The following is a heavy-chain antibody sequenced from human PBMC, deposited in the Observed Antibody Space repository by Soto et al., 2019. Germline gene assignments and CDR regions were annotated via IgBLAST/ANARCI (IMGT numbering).Heavy chain of an antibody. CDR3: ARQGFGALHGLGDV. Sequence: QVPLQDSGPGLVKPSETLSLSCTVSGGSISNYYWSWFRQTPGKGLEWIGYVHDSWGSNYNPFLKSRVAISVDTYKSQFSLKLTSVTATDTAVYDCARQGFGALHGLGDVWGQGTTVTVSS. CDR1: GGSISNYY. V-gene: IGHV4-59*08. J-gene: IGHJ6*02. D-gene: IGHD3-10*01. CDR2: VHDSWGS.